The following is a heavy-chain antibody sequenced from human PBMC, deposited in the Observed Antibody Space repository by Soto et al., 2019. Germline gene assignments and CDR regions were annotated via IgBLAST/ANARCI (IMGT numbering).Heavy chain of an antibody. V-gene: IGHV3-7*01. CDR2: IKQDGSEA. CDR1: GFTFSSYW. Sequence: EVQLVESGGGLVQPGGSLRLSCVDSGFTFSSYWMGWVRQAPVKGLEWVGNIKQDGSEANYVDSLKGRFTISRDNAKNSMYLKMNSLRAEDTAVEYCAGIAATGGGWDVWGQGTTVVVSS. J-gene: IGHJ6*02. D-gene: IGHD6-13*01. CDR3: AGIAATGGGWDV.